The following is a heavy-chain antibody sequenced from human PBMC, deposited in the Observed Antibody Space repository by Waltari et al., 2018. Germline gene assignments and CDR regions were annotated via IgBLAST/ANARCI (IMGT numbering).Heavy chain of an antibody. D-gene: IGHD2-15*01. CDR3: ARSGGSSVFHF. CDR1: GYTFTNYY. J-gene: IGHJ4*02. V-gene: IGHV1-46*01. CDR2: IDPSGGTT. Sequence: QVQLVQSGAELKKPEASVKISCKASGYTFTNYYLHWVRQAPGQGLEWMGVIDPSGGTTSYTQKFQGRVTMTRDTSTSTVYMELSSLRSEDTAVYFCARSGGSSVFHFWGQGTLVTV.